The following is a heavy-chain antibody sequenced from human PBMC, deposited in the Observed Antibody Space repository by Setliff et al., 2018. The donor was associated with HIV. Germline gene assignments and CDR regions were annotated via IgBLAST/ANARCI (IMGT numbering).Heavy chain of an antibody. CDR3: ARVRLYNSALDY. CDR2: IYSDGST. J-gene: IGHJ4*02. D-gene: IGHD3-22*01. CDR1: GFTVSSYY. Sequence: GGSLRLSCAASGFTVSSYYMAWVRQGPGEGLEWVSTIYSDGSTYHADSVKGRFTLSRDTSKNTLSLQMNTLRPEDTAVYFCARVRLYNSALDYWGQGTLVTVSS. V-gene: IGHV3-66*02.